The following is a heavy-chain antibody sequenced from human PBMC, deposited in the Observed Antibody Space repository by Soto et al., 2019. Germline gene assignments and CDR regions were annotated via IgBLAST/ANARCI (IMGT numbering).Heavy chain of an antibody. J-gene: IGHJ5*01. CDR2: INSDGSHT. V-gene: IGHV3-74*01. D-gene: IGHD4-17*01. CDR3: ATEGDYGDYAGENWFDS. Sequence: EVQLVESGGGLVQPGGSLRLSCAASGFTFFAYWIHWVRQVPGKGLVWVSRINSDGSHTSYAVSVRGRFTISRDNSKNTVYLQMNSLTAEETAVYYCATEGDYGDYAGENWFDSWGQGSLVTVSS. CDR1: GFTFFAYW.